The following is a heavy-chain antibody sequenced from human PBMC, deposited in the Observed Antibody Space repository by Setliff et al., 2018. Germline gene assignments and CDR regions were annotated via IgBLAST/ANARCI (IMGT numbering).Heavy chain of an antibody. V-gene: IGHV1-3*01. CDR3: ARDLWDMYSSSSGNLDY. Sequence: ASVKVSCKASGYTFTTYNIHWVRQAPGQRLEWMGWVSGVNGNTKNSQKFQGRVTITRDTSASTAYMELSSLTFEDTAVYYCARDLWDMYSSSSGNLDYWGQGTLVTVSS. D-gene: IGHD6-6*01. CDR1: GYTFTTYN. J-gene: IGHJ4*02. CDR2: VSGVNGNT.